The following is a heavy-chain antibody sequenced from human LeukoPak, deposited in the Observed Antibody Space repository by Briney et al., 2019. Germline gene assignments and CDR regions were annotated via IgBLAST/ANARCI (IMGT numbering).Heavy chain of an antibody. CDR1: GFTFSSYS. CDR3: ARAALRHSHWFDP. D-gene: IGHD5-12*01. V-gene: IGHV3-21*01. J-gene: IGHJ5*02. CDR2: ISSSSSYI. Sequence: PGGSVRLSCAASGFTFSSYSMNWVRQAPGKGLEWVSSISSSSSYIYYADSVKGRFTISRDNAKNSLYLQMNSLRAEATAVYYCARAALRHSHWFDPWGQGTLVTVSS.